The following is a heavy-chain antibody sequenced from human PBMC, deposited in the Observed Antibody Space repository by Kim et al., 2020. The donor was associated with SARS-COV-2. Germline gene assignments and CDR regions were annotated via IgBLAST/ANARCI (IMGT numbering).Heavy chain of an antibody. CDR3: ARGSGWANYGMDV. J-gene: IGHJ6*02. Sequence: GGSLRLSCAASGFTFSSYAMHWVRQAPGKGLEWVAVISYDGSNKYYADSVKGRFTISRDNSKNTLYLQMNSLRAEDTAVYYCARGSGWANYGMDVWGQGTTVTVSS. CDR1: GFTFSSYA. CDR2: ISYDGSNK. V-gene: IGHV3-30*04. D-gene: IGHD6-19*01.